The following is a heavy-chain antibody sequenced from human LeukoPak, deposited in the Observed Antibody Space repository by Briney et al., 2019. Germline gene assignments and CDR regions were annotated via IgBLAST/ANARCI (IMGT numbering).Heavy chain of an antibody. CDR1: GYTFTGYY. D-gene: IGHD3-10*01. CDR2: INPNSGGT. J-gene: IGHJ4*02. V-gene: IGHV1-2*02. CDR3: ARGRITMVRGVNY. Sequence: ASVKVSCKASGYTFTGYYMHWVRQASGQGLEWMGWINPNSGGTNYAQKFQGRVTKTRDTSISTAYMELSRLRSDDTAVYYCARGRITMVRGVNYWGQGTLVTVSS.